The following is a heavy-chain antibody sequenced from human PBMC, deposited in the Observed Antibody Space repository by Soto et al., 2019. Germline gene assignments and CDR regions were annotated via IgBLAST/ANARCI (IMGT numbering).Heavy chain of an antibody. V-gene: IGHV3-23*01. CDR3: ARRGSGSSYDY. CDR2: ISGSGGST. Sequence: EVQLLESGGGLVQPGGSLRLSCAASGFTFSSYAIRWVPQAPGKGLEWVSAISGSGGSTYYADSVKGRFTISRDNSKNTRYLQMNSLRAEDTAVDYCARRGSGSSYDYWGQGTLVTVSS. CDR1: GFTFSSYA. J-gene: IGHJ4*02. D-gene: IGHD1-26*01.